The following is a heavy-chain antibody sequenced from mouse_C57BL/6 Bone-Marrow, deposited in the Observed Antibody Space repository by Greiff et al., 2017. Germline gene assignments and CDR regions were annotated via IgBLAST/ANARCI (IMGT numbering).Heavy chain of an antibody. J-gene: IGHJ4*01. CDR1: GFTFSDYG. D-gene: IGHD1-1*02. CDR2: ISSGSSPI. V-gene: IGHV5-17*01. CDR3: ARMGGNNYYAMDY. Sequence: EVQRVESGGGLVKPGGSLKLSCAASGFTFSDYGLHWVRQAPEKGLEWVAYISSGSSPIYYADTVKGRFTISRDNAKNTLFRQMTGRRSEDTAMYYCARMGGNNYYAMDYWGQGTSVTVSS.